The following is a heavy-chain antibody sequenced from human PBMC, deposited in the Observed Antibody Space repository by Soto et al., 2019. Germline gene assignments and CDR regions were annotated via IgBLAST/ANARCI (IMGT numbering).Heavy chain of an antibody. J-gene: IGHJ4*02. CDR2: INHSGST. V-gene: IGHV4-34*01. CDR3: ARDGGEERSFDS. D-gene: IGHD2-21*01. CDR1: GGSFSGYY. Sequence: SETLSLTCAVYGGSFSGYYWSWIRQPPGKGLEWIGEINHSGSTNYNPTLKSRVTISVDTSKNQFSLKLSSVTAADTAVYYCARDGGEERSFDSWGPGTLVTVSS.